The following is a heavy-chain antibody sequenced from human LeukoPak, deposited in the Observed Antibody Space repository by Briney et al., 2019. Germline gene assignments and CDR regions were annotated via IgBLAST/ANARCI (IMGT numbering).Heavy chain of an antibody. J-gene: IGHJ5*02. D-gene: IGHD2-15*01. CDR1: GGSISSYY. V-gene: IGHV4-4*07. Sequence: PSETLSLTCTVSGGSISSYYWSWIRQPAGKGLEWIGRIYTSGSTNYNPSLKSRVTISLDTSKNQFSLKVNSVTAADTAVYYCVRSKSGAYGWFDPWGQGTLVAVSS. CDR3: VRSKSGAYGWFDP. CDR2: IYTSGST.